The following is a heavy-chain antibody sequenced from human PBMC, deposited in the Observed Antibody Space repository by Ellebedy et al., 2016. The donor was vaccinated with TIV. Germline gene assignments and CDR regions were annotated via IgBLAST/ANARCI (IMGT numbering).Heavy chain of an antibody. V-gene: IGHV1-2*04. CDR2: IDPDRGDT. J-gene: IGHJ4*02. CDR1: GYTFTGYY. CDR3: ARVRGVFVFDY. Sequence: ASVKVSCKASGYTFTGYYIHWVRQAPGQGLEWMGWIDPDRGDTTYAQKFQDWVTMTRDNDIGTAYMELSRLRSDDTAVYYCARVRGVFVFDYWGQGTLVTVSS. D-gene: IGHD3-10*01.